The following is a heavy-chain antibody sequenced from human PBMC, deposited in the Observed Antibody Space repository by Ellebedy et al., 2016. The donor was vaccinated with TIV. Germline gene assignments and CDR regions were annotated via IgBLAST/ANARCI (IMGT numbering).Heavy chain of an antibody. CDR2: ISGSSVNT. CDR3: ARLDGFHASAGGTDY. J-gene: IGHJ4*02. Sequence: PGGSLRLSCAASGFTFSSYALSRVRQAPGRGLEWVSSISGSSVNTYYADSVKGRFTISRDDSRSTLWLQMTSLRAEDTDLYYCARLDGFHASAGGTDYWGRGTLVTVSS. D-gene: IGHD3-16*01. CDR1: GFTFSSYA. V-gene: IGHV3-23*01.